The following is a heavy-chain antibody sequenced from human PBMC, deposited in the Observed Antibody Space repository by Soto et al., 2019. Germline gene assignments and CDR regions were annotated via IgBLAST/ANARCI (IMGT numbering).Heavy chain of an antibody. CDR3: ARKLEYSSSRIVFFDP. CDR2: TYYSGST. Sequence: SETLSLTCTVSGGSISSSSYYWGWIRQPPGKGLEWIGSTYYSGSTYYNPSLKSRVTISVDTSKNQFSLKLSSVTAADTAVYYCARKLEYSSSRIVFFDPWGQGTLVTVSS. J-gene: IGHJ5*02. D-gene: IGHD6-6*01. CDR1: GGSISSSSYY. V-gene: IGHV4-39*01.